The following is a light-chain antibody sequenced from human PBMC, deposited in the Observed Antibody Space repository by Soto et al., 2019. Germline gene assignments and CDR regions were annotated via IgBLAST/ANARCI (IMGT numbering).Light chain of an antibody. Sequence: EIQMTQSPSSLSSSVGDRVTITCQSSQDISNYLNWYQQKPGKVPKLLIYDASNLETGVPSRFSGSGSGTDFTFTISSLQPEDIATYYCQQYDNPLFGPGTKVDIK. V-gene: IGKV1-33*01. CDR1: QDISNY. J-gene: IGKJ3*01. CDR2: DAS. CDR3: QQYDNPL.